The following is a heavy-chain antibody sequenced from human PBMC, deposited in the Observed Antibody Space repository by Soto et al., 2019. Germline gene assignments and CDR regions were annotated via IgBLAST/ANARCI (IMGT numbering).Heavy chain of an antibody. CDR2: FDPEDGET. CDR1: GYTLTELS. CDR3: ATGTPGFGYDYYYYMDV. Sequence: ASVKVSCKVSGYTLTELSMHWVRQAPGKGLEWMGGFDPEDGETIYAQKFQGRVTMTEDTSTDTAYMELSSLRSEDTAVYYCATGTPGFGYDYYYYMDVWGKGTTVTVSS. J-gene: IGHJ6*03. D-gene: IGHD3-16*01. V-gene: IGHV1-24*01.